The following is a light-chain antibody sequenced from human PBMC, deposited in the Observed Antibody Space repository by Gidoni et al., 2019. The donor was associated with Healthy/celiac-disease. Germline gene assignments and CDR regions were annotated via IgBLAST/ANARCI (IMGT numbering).Light chain of an antibody. J-gene: IGKJ2*01. V-gene: IGKV1-39*01. CDR2: AAY. CDR1: QSIRSY. Sequence: DIQMTLSPSYLSASVVYRVTIPCRASQSIRSYLNWYHQKPGKAPKLLIYAAYSLQSGVPSMFSGSGSGTDFTLTISSLQPEDFATYYCQQSYSTPRTFXQXTKLEIK. CDR3: QQSYSTPRT.